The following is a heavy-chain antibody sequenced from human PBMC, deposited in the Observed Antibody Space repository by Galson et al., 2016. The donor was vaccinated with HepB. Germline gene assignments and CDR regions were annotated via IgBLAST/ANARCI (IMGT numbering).Heavy chain of an antibody. CDR2: ISHSGYT. CDR1: GGSISSSPYS. Sequence: TLSLTCTVSGGSISSSPYSWSWIRQSLGKGLEWIGYISHSGYTHYNPPLKSRVTISEDRSKNQFSLKLSSVTAADTAVYYCARDAWDDDLKSNDGFDIWGQRTMVTVSS. J-gene: IGHJ3*02. D-gene: IGHD4-17*01. CDR3: ARDAWDDDLKSNDGFDI. V-gene: IGHV4-30-2*06.